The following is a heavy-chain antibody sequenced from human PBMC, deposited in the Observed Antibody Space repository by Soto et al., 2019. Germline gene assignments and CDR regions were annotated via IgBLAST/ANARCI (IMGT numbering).Heavy chain of an antibody. Sequence: PSATQSVTYAVSGGSIIGSNWWSWVRQPPGKGLEGIGEIYHSGSTNYNPPLKSRVTISVDKSKNQFSLKLSSVTAADTAVYYCPRNSASGCTHGIDVWRQGTTVTVSS. CDR1: GGSIIGSNW. CDR2: IYHSGST. J-gene: IGHJ6*02. CDR3: PRNSASGCTHGIDV. D-gene: IGHD5-12*01. V-gene: IGHV4-4*02.